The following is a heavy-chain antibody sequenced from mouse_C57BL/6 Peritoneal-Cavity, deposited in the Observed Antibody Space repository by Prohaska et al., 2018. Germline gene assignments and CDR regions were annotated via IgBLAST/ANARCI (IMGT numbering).Heavy chain of an antibody. Sequence: QLKDSVPGLVKPSQSLFLTCSITGFPIPSCYYWIWIRQSPWKPLEWMGYITHSGETVYNPSLQSHISINRETSKNQFVLQSNSVTTEDTGSYYGAGESNGDRNVEDWGTGTTDT. CDR2: ITHSGET. CDR3: AGESNGDRNVED. J-gene: IGHJ1*03. V-gene: IGHV12-3*01. D-gene: IGHD1-1*02. CDR1: GFPIPSCYY.